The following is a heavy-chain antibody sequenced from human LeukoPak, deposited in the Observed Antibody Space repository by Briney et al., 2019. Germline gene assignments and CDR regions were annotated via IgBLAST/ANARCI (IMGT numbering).Heavy chain of an antibody. CDR3: ARGGLVVVAAYFDY. Sequence: SVKVSCKASGGTFSSYAISWVRQAPGQGLEWMGRIIPIFGTANYAQKFQGRVTITTDESTSTAYMELSSLRSEDTAVYCCARGGLVVVAAYFDYWGQGTLVTVSS. CDR2: IIPIFGTA. J-gene: IGHJ4*02. V-gene: IGHV1-69*05. D-gene: IGHD2-15*01. CDR1: GGTFSSYA.